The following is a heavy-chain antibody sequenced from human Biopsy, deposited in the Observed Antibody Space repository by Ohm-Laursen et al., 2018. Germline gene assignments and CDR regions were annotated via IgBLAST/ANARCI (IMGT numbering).Heavy chain of an antibody. J-gene: IGHJ4*02. CDR3: ALGGGSYVNFDY. CDR1: GGSISNYF. V-gene: IGHV4-59*07. Sequence: DTLSLTCDVSGGSISNYFWTWIRQPPGKGLEWIGYFRFEDRTSYNSSLKSRVTISADTSKNQFSLRLSSVTAADTAVYYCALGGGSYVNFDYWGQGTLVTVSS. D-gene: IGHD1-26*01. CDR2: FRFEDRT.